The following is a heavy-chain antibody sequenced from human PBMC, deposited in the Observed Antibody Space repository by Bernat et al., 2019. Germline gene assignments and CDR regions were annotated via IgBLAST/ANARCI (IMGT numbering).Heavy chain of an antibody. Sequence: VQLVESGGGLVQPGGSLRLSCAASGFTFSSYAMSWVRQAPGRGLEGVAAISYDGINKYYAYSVKGRFTISRDNSKNTLYLQMNSLRAEDTAVYYCARDRRGTDSGGMDVWGQGTTVTVSS. CDR1: GFTFSSYA. CDR3: ARDRRGTDSGGMDV. CDR2: ISYDGINK. D-gene: IGHD3-16*01. J-gene: IGHJ6*02. V-gene: IGHV3-30-3*01.